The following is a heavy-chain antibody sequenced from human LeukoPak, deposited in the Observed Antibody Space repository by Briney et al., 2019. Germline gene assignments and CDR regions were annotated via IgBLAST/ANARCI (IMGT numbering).Heavy chain of an antibody. J-gene: IGHJ4*02. CDR1: GFTFSSYA. CDR3: AKTQGFFDH. Sequence: PGRSLRLSCAASGFTFSSYAMHWVRQAPGKGMEWVTGISDGGDTTYDAGSVKGRFTVSRDNSKNILYLQMNSLRAEDTAIYYCAKTQGFFDHWGQGSLVTVSS. V-gene: IGHV3-23*01. CDR2: ISDGGDTT.